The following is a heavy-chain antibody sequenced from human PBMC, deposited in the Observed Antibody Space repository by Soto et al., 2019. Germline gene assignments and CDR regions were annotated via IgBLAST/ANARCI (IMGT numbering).Heavy chain of an antibody. CDR2: IKSKSDGGTT. Sequence: GGSLRLSCAASGFTFSDAWMSWVRQAPGKGLDWVGRIKSKSDGGTTEYAAPVRGRFTISRGDSKNTLYLQMNSLRPDDTAVYYCATWHEREHAYDVWGQGTMVT. D-gene: IGHD1-1*01. CDR1: GFTFSDAW. CDR3: ATWHEREHAYDV. V-gene: IGHV3-15*01. J-gene: IGHJ3*01.